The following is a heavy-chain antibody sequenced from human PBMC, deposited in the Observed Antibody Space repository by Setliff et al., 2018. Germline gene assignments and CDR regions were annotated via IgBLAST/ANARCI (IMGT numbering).Heavy chain of an antibody. D-gene: IGHD3-3*01. V-gene: IGHV4-61*02. CDR2: IYTSGST. CDR1: GGSISRGSYD. J-gene: IGHJ4*02. Sequence: SETLSLTCAVSGGSISRGSYDWSWIRQPAGKGLEWIGRIYTSGSTNYNPSLKSRVTISVDTSKNQFSLKLSSVTAADTAVYYCARRYNFWSGYFDYWGQGTLVTVSS. CDR3: ARRYNFWSGYFDY.